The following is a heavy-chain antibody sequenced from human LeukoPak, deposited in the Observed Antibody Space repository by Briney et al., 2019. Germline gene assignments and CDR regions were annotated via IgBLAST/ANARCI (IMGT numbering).Heavy chain of an antibody. D-gene: IGHD3-10*01. V-gene: IGHV1-46*01. Sequence: ASVKVSCKASRYTFTNYYMHWVRQAPGQGPEWMGIINPSAVSTSYAQKFQGRVTMTRDTSTSTVYVELSSLRSEDTAVYYCARVLYYYGDTKDAFDIWGQGTMVTVSS. J-gene: IGHJ3*02. CDR2: INPSAVST. CDR3: ARVLYYYGDTKDAFDI. CDR1: RYTFTNYY.